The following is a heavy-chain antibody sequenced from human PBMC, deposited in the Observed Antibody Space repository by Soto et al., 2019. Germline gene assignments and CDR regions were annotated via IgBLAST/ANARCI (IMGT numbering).Heavy chain of an antibody. CDR1: GFTFSSYV. J-gene: IGHJ5*02. CDR3: ARDLVVVVLAAILMEWSNWFDP. CDR2: IKQDGSEK. V-gene: IGHV3-7*01. Sequence: GGSLRLSCAASGFTFSSYVMHWVRQAPGKGLEWVANIKQDGSEKYYVDSVKGRFTISRDNAKNSLYLQMNSLRAEDTAVYYCARDLVVVVLAAILMEWSNWFDPWGQGTLVTVSS. D-gene: IGHD2-2*01.